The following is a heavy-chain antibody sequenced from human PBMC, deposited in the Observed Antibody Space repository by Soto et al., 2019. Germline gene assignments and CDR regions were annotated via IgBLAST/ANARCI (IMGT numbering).Heavy chain of an antibody. V-gene: IGHV1-18*04. CDR3: AIYHLELFRSDY. D-gene: IGHD2-2*01. CDR1: DFSFTSHG. Sequence: QIQLVQSRPEVKKPGASMKVSCKAYDFSFTSHGISWVRQAPGQGLEWMGWISLYNGNTNYAQQFQGRVTMTTDTSTSTAYMELRSLRSDDTAMYFCAIYHLELFRSDYWGQRTLVTVSS. CDR2: ISLYNGNT. J-gene: IGHJ4*02.